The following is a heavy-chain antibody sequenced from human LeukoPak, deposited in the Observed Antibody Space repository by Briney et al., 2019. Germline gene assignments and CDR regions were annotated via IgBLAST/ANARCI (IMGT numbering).Heavy chain of an antibody. V-gene: IGHV3-30*04. J-gene: IGHJ4*02. D-gene: IGHD6-6*01. CDR1: GFTFSSYA. CDR2: ISYDGSNK. CDR3: AKRVPYSSSSVYFDS. Sequence: PGGSLRLSCAASGFTFSSYAMHWVHQAPGKGLEWVAVISYDGSNKYYADSVKGRFTISRDNSKNTLYLQMNSLRAEDTAVYYCAKRVPYSSSSVYFDSWGQGTLVTVSS.